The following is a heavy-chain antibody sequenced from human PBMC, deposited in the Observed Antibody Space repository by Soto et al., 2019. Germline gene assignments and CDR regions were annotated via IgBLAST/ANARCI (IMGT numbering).Heavy chain of an antibody. V-gene: IGHV4-31*03. J-gene: IGHJ6*02. CDR1: GGSINSGSYY. Sequence: PSETLSLTCTVSGGSINSGSYYWTWIRQHPGKGLEWIAYIHNSGSTYYNPSLLSRITISLDTSKNQMSLKLSSVTAADTAVYYCARDRFRGNSPPYYYGLDVWGQGTTVTVSS. CDR2: IHNSGST. D-gene: IGHD3-10*01. CDR3: ARDRFRGNSPPYYYGLDV.